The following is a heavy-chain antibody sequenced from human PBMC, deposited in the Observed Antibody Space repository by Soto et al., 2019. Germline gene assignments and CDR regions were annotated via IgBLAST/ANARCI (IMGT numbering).Heavy chain of an antibody. Sequence: EVQLLESGGGLVQPGGSLRLSCAASGFTFSSYAMSWVRQAPGKGLEWVSAISGSGGSTYYADSVKGRFTISRDNSKNTLYLQMNSLRAEDRAVYYCAKDPGAGGYDSSGPVYWGQGTLVTVSS. CDR2: ISGSGGST. D-gene: IGHD3-22*01. J-gene: IGHJ4*02. V-gene: IGHV3-23*01. CDR3: AKDPGAGGYDSSGPVY. CDR1: GFTFSSYA.